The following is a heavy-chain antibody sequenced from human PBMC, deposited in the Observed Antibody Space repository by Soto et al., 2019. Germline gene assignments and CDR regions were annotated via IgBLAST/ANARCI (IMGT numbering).Heavy chain of an antibody. CDR1: GGSFSGYY. CDR2: INHSGST. V-gene: IGHV4-34*01. Sequence: SETLSLTCAVYGGSFSGYYWSWIRQPPGKGLEWIGEINHSGSTNYNPSLKSRVTISVDTSKNQFPLKLSSVTAADTAVYYCARVSGIYYYGMDVWGQGTTVT. J-gene: IGHJ6*02. D-gene: IGHD3-10*01. CDR3: ARVSGIYYYGMDV.